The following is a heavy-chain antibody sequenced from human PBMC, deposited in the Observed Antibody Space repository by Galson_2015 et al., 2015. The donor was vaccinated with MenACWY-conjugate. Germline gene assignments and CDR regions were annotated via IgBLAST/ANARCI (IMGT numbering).Heavy chain of an antibody. Sequence: SLRLSCAASGFTFSSFGMHWVHQAPGKRPEWVAVISDDGSKKFYADSLKGRFTISRDNSKNTLYLQVDSLRPEDTALYYCAKEPFGSGPFDIWGRGTMVTVSS. J-gene: IGHJ3*02. V-gene: IGHV3-30*18. CDR2: ISDDGSKK. CDR1: GFTFSSFG. CDR3: AKEPFGSGPFDI. D-gene: IGHD3-10*01.